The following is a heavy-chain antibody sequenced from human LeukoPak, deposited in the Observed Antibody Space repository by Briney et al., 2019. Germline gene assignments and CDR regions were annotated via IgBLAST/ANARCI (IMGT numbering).Heavy chain of an antibody. Sequence: GGSLRLSCAASGFAFSASAMHWVRQASGKGLEWVGRIRSKAHSSSTAYAPSVKGRFAISRDDSKNTAYLQINSLKTEDTAAYYCTTFEAASGTYYNLGYWGQGTLVTVSS. CDR1: GFAFSASA. V-gene: IGHV3-73*01. CDR2: IRSKAHSSST. J-gene: IGHJ4*02. D-gene: IGHD3-10*01. CDR3: TTFEAASGTYYNLGY.